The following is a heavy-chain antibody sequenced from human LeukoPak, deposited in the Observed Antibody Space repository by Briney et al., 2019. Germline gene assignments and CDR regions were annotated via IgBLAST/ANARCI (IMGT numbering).Heavy chain of an antibody. CDR1: GYTFTGYY. J-gene: IGHJ4*02. CDR2: INPNSGGT. D-gene: IGHD6-13*01. CDR3: ARDEGEGQLVL. V-gene: IGHV1-2*04. Sequence: ASVKVSCKASGYTFTGYYMHWVRQAPGQGLEWMGWINPNSGGTNYAQEFQGWVTMTRDTSISTAYMELSRLRSDDTAVYYCARDEGEGQLVLWGQGTLVTVSS.